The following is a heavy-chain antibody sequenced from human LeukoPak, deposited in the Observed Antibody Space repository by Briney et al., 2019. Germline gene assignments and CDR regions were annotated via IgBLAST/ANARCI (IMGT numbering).Heavy chain of an antibody. CDR1: GYTFTSYG. Sequence: ASVKVSCKASGYTFTSYGFSWVRQAPGRGLEWMCWISAYNGGTNYAQKLQGRVTMTTDTSTSTDYMELRSLRSDETAVYYCTRDSVAMYTIRDFGYWGQGTLVTVSS. V-gene: IGHV1-18*01. D-gene: IGHD5-24*01. CDR3: TRDSVAMYTIRDFGY. J-gene: IGHJ4*02. CDR2: ISAYNGGT.